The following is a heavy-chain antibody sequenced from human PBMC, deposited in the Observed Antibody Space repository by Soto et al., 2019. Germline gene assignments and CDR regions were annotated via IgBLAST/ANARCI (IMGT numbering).Heavy chain of an antibody. V-gene: IGHV6-1*01. CDR1: GDSVSTNYAA. J-gene: IGHJ6*02. CDR3: ARDYYYGMGV. CDR2: TYYRSKWYN. Sequence: SQTLSLTCAISGDSVSTNYAAWNWIRQSPSRGLERLGRTYYRSKWYNDYAVSVKSRIIISPDTSKNQFSLQLNSVTPEDTAVYYCARDYYYGMGVWGQGTTVTVSS.